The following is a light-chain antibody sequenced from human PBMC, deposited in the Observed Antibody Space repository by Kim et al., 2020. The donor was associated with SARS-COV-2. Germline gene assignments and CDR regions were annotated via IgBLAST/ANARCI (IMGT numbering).Light chain of an antibody. Sequence: TGESATLSGRASQSVSSTYLAWYQKKPGQAPRLLIYGESNRATGIPDRFSVSGSGTDFTLTISRLEPEDFALYYCQQYGSSPPWTFGQGTKVDIK. CDR2: GES. J-gene: IGKJ1*01. CDR3: QQYGSSPPWT. V-gene: IGKV3-20*01. CDR1: QSVSSTY.